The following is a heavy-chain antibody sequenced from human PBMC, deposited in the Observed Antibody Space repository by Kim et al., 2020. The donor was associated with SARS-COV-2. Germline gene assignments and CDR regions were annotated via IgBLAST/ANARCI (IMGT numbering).Heavy chain of an antibody. D-gene: IGHD5-18*01. CDR3: TRPNVDTAMAYYYYGMDV. Sequence: KGRFTISRDDSKNTAYLQMNSLKTEDTAVYYCTRPNVDTAMAYYYYGMDVWGQGTTVTVSS. V-gene: IGHV3-73*01. J-gene: IGHJ6*02.